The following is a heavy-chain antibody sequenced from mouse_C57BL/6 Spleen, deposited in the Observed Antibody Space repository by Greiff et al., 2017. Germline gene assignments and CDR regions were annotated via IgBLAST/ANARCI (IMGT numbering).Heavy chain of an antibody. CDR2: IDPETGGT. Sequence: VKLMESGAELVRPGASVTLSCKASGYTFTDYEMHWVKQTPVHGLEWIGAIDPETGGTAYNQKFKGKAILTADKSSSTAYMELRSLTSEDSAVYYCTRRGFDYWGQGTTLTVSS. V-gene: IGHV1-15*01. CDR1: GYTFTDYE. J-gene: IGHJ2*01. CDR3: TRRGFDY.